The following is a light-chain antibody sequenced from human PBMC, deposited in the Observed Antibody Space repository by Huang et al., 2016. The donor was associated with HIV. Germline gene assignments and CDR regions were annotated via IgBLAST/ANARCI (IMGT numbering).Light chain of an antibody. Sequence: EIVMTQSPVTLSVSPGERATLSCRASQSVSSNLAWYQQKPGQAPRLLIYGASTRATGTPVRFSGSGSGTEFTLTISSLQSEDFAVYHCQQYDHWPTFGQGTKVEIK. CDR2: GAS. J-gene: IGKJ1*01. CDR3: QQYDHWPT. CDR1: QSVSSN. V-gene: IGKV3-15*01.